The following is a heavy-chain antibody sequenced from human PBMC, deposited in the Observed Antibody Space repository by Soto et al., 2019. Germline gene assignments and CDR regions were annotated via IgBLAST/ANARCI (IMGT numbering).Heavy chain of an antibody. CDR3: ARGIVVVVAATHFDY. Sequence: SETLSLTCAVYGGSFSGYYWSWIRQPPGKGLEWIGEINHSGSTNYNPSLKSRVTISVDTSKNQFSLKLSSVTAADTAVYYCARGIVVVVAATHFDYWGQGTLVTVSS. CDR1: GGSFSGYY. J-gene: IGHJ4*02. D-gene: IGHD2-15*01. CDR2: INHSGST. V-gene: IGHV4-34*01.